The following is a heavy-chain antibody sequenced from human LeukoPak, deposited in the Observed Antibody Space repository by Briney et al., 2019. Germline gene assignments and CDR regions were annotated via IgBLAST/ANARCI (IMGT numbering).Heavy chain of an antibody. J-gene: IGHJ4*02. V-gene: IGHV4-38-2*02. Sequence: SETLSLTCTISGYSISSGYYWGWLRQPPGKGLEWIGSIYHSGSTYYHPSLKSRVPISLDTSENQFSLKLSSVTAADTAVYYCARDLYSSGWGYFDYWGQGTLVTVSS. CDR1: GYSISSGYY. D-gene: IGHD6-19*01. CDR2: IYHSGST. CDR3: ARDLYSSGWGYFDY.